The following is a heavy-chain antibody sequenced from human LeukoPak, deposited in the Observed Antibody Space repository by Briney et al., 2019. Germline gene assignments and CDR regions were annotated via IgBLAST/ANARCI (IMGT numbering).Heavy chain of an antibody. V-gene: IGHV3-7*01. D-gene: IGHD3-16*01. CDR2: INKDGSQI. J-gene: IGHJ4*02. CDR3: VRDGPAMLDFDY. CDR1: GFPFSQSW. Sequence: GGSLRLSCAASGFPFSQSWMNWVRQAPGKGLEWVASINKDGSQIFYVDSVKGRFAISRDNAKNPLYLQLDSLRAEDTALYYCVRDGPAMLDFDYWGQGALVIVSS.